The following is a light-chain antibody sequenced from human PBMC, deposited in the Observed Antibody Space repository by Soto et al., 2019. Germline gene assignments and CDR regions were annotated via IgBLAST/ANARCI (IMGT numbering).Light chain of an antibody. CDR1: SSDIGAYGY. Sequence: QSVLTQPASVSGSPGQSITISCTGTSSDIGAYGYVSWYQHFPGKAPKLIIYDVINRPSGVPHRFFGSKSANTASLTISGLQAEDEANYYCSSYTRSRTVVFGGGTKLTVL. V-gene: IGLV2-14*03. CDR2: DVI. J-gene: IGLJ3*02. CDR3: SSYTRSRTVV.